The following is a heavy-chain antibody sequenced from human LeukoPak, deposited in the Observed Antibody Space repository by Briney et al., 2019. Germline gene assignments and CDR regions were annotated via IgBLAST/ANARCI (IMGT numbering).Heavy chain of an antibody. Sequence: PVKVSCKASGYTFTSYYMHWVRQAPGQGLEWMGGIIPIFGTANYAQKFQGRVTITADESTSTAYMELSSLRSEDTAVYYCAREEWELRGYYFDYWGQGTLVTVSS. D-gene: IGHD1-26*01. J-gene: IGHJ4*02. CDR2: IIPIFGTA. CDR3: AREEWELRGYYFDY. V-gene: IGHV1-69*13. CDR1: GYTFTSYY.